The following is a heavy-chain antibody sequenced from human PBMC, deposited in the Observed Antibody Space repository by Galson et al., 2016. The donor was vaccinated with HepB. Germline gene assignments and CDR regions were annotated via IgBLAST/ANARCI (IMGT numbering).Heavy chain of an antibody. CDR2: IFWNDEE. V-gene: IGHV2-26*02. CDR3: ARIHLNALSGRPDAFDV. CDR1: GFSLSSARMG. Sequence: PALVKPTQTLTLTCTVSGFSLSSARMGVSWIRQPPGKALEWLAQIFWNDEESYSTSLKSRLTISKDTSKNQVVLSMTNVDPVDTATYYCARIHLNALSGRPDAFDVWGQGTVVIVSS. D-gene: IGHD1-26*01. J-gene: IGHJ3*01.